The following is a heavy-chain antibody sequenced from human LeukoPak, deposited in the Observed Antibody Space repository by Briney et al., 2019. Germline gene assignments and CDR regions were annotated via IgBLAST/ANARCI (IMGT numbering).Heavy chain of an antibody. CDR1: GGFITSNSDW. V-gene: IGHV4-39*07. J-gene: IGHJ4*02. CDR3: ASRFAAYYYDSSGYHDY. D-gene: IGHD3-22*01. Sequence: PSETLSLTCTVSGGFITSNSDWWGWIRQPPGKGLEWIGSVYYDGGTHYNPSLKSRVTISVETSKNQFSLKLSSVTAADTAVYYCASRFAAYYYDSSGYHDYWGQGTLVTVSS. CDR2: VYYDGGT.